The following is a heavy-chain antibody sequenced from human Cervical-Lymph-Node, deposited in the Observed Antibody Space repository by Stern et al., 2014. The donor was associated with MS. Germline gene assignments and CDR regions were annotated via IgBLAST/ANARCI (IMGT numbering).Heavy chain of an antibody. D-gene: IGHD3-16*01. CDR2: IYYSGST. CDR3: ARDLGGAGWFDP. V-gene: IGHV4-31*03. CDR1: GGSISNDRHY. J-gene: IGHJ5*02. Sequence: QVQLVESGPGLVKPSETLSLTCTVSGGSISNDRHYWTWIRQPPGKGLEWIGCIYYSGSTYYKSSLKSRDTISVDTSKSQFSLKWNSVTAADTAIYYCARDLGGAGWFDPWGQGTLVTVSS.